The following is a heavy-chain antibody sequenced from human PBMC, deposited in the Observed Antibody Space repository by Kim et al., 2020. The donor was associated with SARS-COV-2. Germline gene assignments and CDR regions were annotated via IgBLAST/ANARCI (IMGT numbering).Heavy chain of an antibody. CDR2: ISGHGNNI. CDR3: AKGQSWSALAGFAV. D-gene: IGHD2-15*01. Sequence: GGSLRLSCVASGFSFDDYAMFWLRHAPGKGLEWVSLISGHGNNIYYADIVKGRFTISRDNNRNSLFLQMNSPATDDTALYYCAKGQSWSALAGFAVWGRGTMGTVSA. J-gene: IGHJ3*01. CDR1: GFSFDDYA. V-gene: IGHV3-43*02.